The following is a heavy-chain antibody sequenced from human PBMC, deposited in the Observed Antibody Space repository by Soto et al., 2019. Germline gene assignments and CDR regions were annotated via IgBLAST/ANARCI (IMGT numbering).Heavy chain of an antibody. CDR1: GYTFTSYY. D-gene: IGHD6-13*01. V-gene: IGHV1-46*01. CDR3: ARDGIAAAGKKMYYFEY. CDR2: INPSGGST. J-gene: IGHJ4*02. Sequence: GASVKVSCKASGYTFTSYYMHWVRQAPGQGLEWMGIINPSGGSTSYAQKFQGRVTMTRDTSTSTVYMELSSLRSEDTAVYYCARDGIAAAGKKMYYFEYWGQGTLVTVSS.